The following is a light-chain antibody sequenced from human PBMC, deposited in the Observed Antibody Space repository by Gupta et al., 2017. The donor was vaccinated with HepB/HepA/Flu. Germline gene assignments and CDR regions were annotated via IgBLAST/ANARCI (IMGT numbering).Light chain of an antibody. J-gene: IGKJ1*01. CDR1: QNLLDSSNNKNY. Sequence: DIVITHSPDSLPVSLGARATIHCKSSQNLLDSSNNKNYLAWYQQKPGQPPRLLIYWASTRESGVPDRFSGSGSGTDFTLTISSLQAEDVAVYYCQQDDSSLWTFGRGTKVEIK. CDR2: WAS. CDR3: QQDDSSLWT. V-gene: IGKV4-1*01.